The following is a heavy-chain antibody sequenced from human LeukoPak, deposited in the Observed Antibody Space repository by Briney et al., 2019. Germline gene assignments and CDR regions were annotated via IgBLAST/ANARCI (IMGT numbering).Heavy chain of an antibody. CDR3: ARESGTSALDAFDI. V-gene: IGHV3-21*01. D-gene: IGHD1-7*01. CDR1: GFTFSSYS. CDR2: ISSSSSYI. Sequence: GGSLRLSCAASGFTFSSYSMTWVRQAPGKGLEWVSSISSSSSYIYYADSVKGRFTISRDNAKNSLYLQMNSLRAEDTAVYYCARESGTSALDAFDIWGQGTMVTVSS. J-gene: IGHJ3*02.